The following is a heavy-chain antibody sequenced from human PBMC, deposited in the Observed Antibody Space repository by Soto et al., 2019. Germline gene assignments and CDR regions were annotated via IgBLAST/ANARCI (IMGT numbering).Heavy chain of an antibody. CDR2: IIPIHGIT. Sequence: SVKVSCKASGGTFSSYTISWVRQAPGQGLEWMGRIIPIHGITNYAQKLQGRVTMTTDTSTSTAYMELRSLRSDDTAVYYCARAVAGRSAWCDPWGQG. CDR3: ARAVAGRSAWCDP. D-gene: IGHD6-19*01. V-gene: IGHV1-69*02. CDR1: GGTFSSYT. J-gene: IGHJ5*02.